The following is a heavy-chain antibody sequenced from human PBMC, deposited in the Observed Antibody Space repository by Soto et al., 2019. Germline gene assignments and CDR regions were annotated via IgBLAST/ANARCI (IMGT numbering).Heavy chain of an antibody. D-gene: IGHD2-8*01. CDR1: DFSLATTGVG. Sequence: QITLQESGPTLVEPTQTLTLTCTFSDFSLATTGVGVGWIRQPPGKALEWLAPIYWTDDKRYSPSLRNRLTITKDSSGNQVVLTMTSVDPTDTGTYYCAHMHSGCIFERTTFDCWVQGALVTVS. J-gene: IGHJ4*02. V-gene: IGHV2-5*01. CDR2: IYWTDDK. CDR3: AHMHSGCIFERTTFDC.